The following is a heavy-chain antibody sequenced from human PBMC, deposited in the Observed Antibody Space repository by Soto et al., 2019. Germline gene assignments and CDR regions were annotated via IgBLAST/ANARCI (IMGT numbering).Heavy chain of an antibody. V-gene: IGHV1-69*01. CDR2: IIPIPGTA. Sequence: QVQLVQSGAEVKKPGSSVKVSCKASGGTFGSYAISWVRQAPGQGLEWMGGIIPIPGTANYAQKFQGRVTIAADEPTSTAYMELSSRRSEDTAVYYCARSQGSSTSLEIYYYYYYGMDVWGQGTRSPSP. CDR1: GGTFGSYA. D-gene: IGHD2-2*01. J-gene: IGHJ6*02. CDR3: ARSQGSSTSLEIYYYYYYGMDV.